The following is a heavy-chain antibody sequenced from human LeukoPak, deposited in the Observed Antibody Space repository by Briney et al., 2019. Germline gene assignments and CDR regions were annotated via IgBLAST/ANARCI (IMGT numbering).Heavy chain of an antibody. D-gene: IGHD2-15*01. CDR1: GGSISSYY. V-gene: IGHV4-34*01. J-gene: IGHJ4*02. Sequence: SETLSLTCTVSGGSISSYYWSWIRQPPGKGLEWIGEINHSGSTNYNPSLKSRVTISVDTSKNQFSLKLSSVTAADTAVYYCASIGSGGRGDYWGQGTLVTVSS. CDR2: INHSGST. CDR3: ASIGSGGRGDY.